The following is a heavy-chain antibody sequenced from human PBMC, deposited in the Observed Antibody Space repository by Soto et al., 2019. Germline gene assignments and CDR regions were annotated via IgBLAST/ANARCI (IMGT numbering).Heavy chain of an antibody. CDR3: AKDESRVVVPDNWFDS. CDR1: GGSISSSGYS. J-gene: IGHJ5*01. D-gene: IGHD2-15*01. Sequence: PSETLSLTCTVSGGSISSSGYSWNWIRQHPGQGLEWIGFIYYSGSTHYNPSLKSRVTISLDTSKNQFSLNLSSVTAADTAVYYCAKDESRVVVPDNWFDSWGQGTLVTVSS. CDR2: IYYSGST. V-gene: IGHV4-31*03.